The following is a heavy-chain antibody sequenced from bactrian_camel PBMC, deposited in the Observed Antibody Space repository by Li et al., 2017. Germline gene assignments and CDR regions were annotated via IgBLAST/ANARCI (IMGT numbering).Heavy chain of an antibody. Sequence: VQLVESGGGLVQPGGSLRVSCEASGFSFSSYYMSWIRQAPGKGLEWVSSIYTYDDRTNSADSVKGRFTISRDNAKNTVYLQMYSLEPDDTAVYYCARDSVVSGSDNYWRQGTQVTVS. CDR1: GFSFSSYY. D-gene: IGHD6*01. J-gene: IGHJ4*01. CDR3: ARDSVVSGSDNY. V-gene: IGHV3-2*01. CDR2: IYTYDDRT.